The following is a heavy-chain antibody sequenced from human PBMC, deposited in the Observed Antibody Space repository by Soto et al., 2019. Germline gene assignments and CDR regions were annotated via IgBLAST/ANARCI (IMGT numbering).Heavy chain of an antibody. D-gene: IGHD6-19*01. CDR2: IKQDGSEI. V-gene: IGHV3-7*03. CDR1: EFPFSDYW. J-gene: IGHJ4*02. Sequence: GGSLRLSCVVSEFPFSDYWMTWVRQAPGKGLEWVANIKQDGSEIYYVDSVKGRFTISRDNAKNSLFLQMNSLRVEDTAVYYCARGWASLDYWGQGTLVTVYS. CDR3: ARGWASLDY.